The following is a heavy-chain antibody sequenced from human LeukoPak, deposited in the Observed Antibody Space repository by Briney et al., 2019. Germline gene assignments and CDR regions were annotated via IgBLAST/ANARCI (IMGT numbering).Heavy chain of an antibody. D-gene: IGHD3-22*01. CDR1: GFTFSDYY. CDR2: INSSGSTI. CDR3: ARQYYDSSGYCPRDY. Sequence: GGSLRLSCAASGFTFSDYYMSWIRQAPGKGLEWVSYINSSGSTIYYADSVKGRFTISRDNAKNSLYLQMNSLRAEDTAVYYCARQYYDSSGYCPRDYWGQGTLVTVSS. V-gene: IGHV3-11*01. J-gene: IGHJ4*02.